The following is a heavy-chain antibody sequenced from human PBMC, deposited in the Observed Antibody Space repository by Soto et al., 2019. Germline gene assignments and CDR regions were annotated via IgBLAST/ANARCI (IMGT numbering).Heavy chain of an antibody. D-gene: IGHD3-22*01. CDR3: ARASYYYDSSGYYSFDY. J-gene: IGHJ4*02. V-gene: IGHV3-7*01. Sequence: XGSLRLACAAAGFTFSSFWMSWVRQAPGRGLEWVANIKQDGSEKYYVDSVKGRFTISRDNAKNSPYLQMNSLRAEDTAVYYCARASYYYDSSGYYSFDYWGQGTLVTVSS. CDR1: GFTFSSFW. CDR2: IKQDGSEK.